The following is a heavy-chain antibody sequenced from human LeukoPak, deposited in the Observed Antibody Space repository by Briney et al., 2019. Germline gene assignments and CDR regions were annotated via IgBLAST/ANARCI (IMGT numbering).Heavy chain of an antibody. CDR1: GFTFSGYA. Sequence: PGGSLRLSCAASGFTFSGYAMSWVRQAPGKGLEWVSAISGSGDGTYYADSVKGRFTISRDNSKNTPFLQMNSLRAEDTAVYYCAKAGVLTLVRGVIVDYWGQGTLVTVSS. V-gene: IGHV3-23*01. CDR2: ISGSGDGT. D-gene: IGHD3-10*01. J-gene: IGHJ4*02. CDR3: AKAGVLTLVRGVIVDY.